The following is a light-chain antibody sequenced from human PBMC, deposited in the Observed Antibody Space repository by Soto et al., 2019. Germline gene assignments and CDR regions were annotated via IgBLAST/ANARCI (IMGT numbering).Light chain of an antibody. CDR2: EGS. CDR1: QSVSSY. V-gene: IGKV3-11*01. CDR3: QQRNNWPWT. Sequence: EIVMTQSPATLSVSPGQTATLSCRASQSVSSYLAWYQQKAGQAPRLLIYEGSNRATGIPTRFSGSGSGTDFTLTISGLEPEDFAVYYCQQRNNWPWTFGQGTKVDI. J-gene: IGKJ1*01.